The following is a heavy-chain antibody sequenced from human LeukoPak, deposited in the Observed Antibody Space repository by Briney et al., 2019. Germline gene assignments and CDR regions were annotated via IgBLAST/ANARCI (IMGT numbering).Heavy chain of an antibody. D-gene: IGHD3-10*01. CDR2: FDPEDGET. CDR3: ATITGFTMVRGVIFDP. V-gene: IGHV1-24*01. J-gene: IGHJ5*02. Sequence: ASVKVSCKVSGYTLTELSMHWVRQAPGKGLEWMGGFDPEDGETIYAQKFQGRVTMTEDTSTGTAYMELSSLRSEDTAVYYCATITGFTMVRGVIFDPWGQGTLVTVSS. CDR1: GYTLTELS.